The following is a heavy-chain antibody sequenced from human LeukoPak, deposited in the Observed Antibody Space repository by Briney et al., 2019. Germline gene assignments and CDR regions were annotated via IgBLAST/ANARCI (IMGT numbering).Heavy chain of an antibody. Sequence: PRGSLRLSCAASGFTFSSYGMHWVRQAPGKGLEWVAFIRYDGSNKYYADSVKGRFTISRDNSKNTLYLQMNSLRAEDTAVYYCAKVSSVTTNYDAFDIWGQGTMVTVSS. V-gene: IGHV3-30*02. J-gene: IGHJ3*02. D-gene: IGHD4-17*01. CDR2: IRYDGSNK. CDR1: GFTFSSYG. CDR3: AKVSSVTTNYDAFDI.